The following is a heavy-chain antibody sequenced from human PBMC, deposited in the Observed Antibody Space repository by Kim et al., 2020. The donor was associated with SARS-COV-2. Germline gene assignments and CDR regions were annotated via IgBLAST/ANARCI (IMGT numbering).Heavy chain of an antibody. D-gene: IGHD6-19*01. V-gene: IGHV4-30-2*05. J-gene: IGHJ3*02. Sequence: SLKGRVTIAVDTSKNQFSLKLSSVTAADTAVYYCARGQRQWLARADAFDIWGQGTMVTVSS. CDR3: ARGQRQWLARADAFDI.